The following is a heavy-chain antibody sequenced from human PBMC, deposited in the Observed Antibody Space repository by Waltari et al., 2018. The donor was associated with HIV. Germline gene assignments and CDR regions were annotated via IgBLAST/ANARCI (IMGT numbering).Heavy chain of an antibody. CDR1: GYSISSGYY. CDR2: IYHRGST. Sequence: QVQLQESGPGLVKPSETLSLTCAVSGYSISSGYYWGWIRQPPGKGLEWIGSIYHRGSTDYNPALKSRVTRSVETSKNQFSMKLSSVTAADTAVYYCARARDDWNDHGMDVWGQGTTVTVSS. CDR3: ARARDDWNDHGMDV. J-gene: IGHJ6*02. V-gene: IGHV4-38-2*01. D-gene: IGHD1-1*01.